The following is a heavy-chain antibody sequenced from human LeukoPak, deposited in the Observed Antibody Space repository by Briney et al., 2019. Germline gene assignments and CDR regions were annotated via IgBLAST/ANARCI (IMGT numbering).Heavy chain of an antibody. D-gene: IGHD3-10*01. J-gene: IGHJ5*02. CDR3: AKGYYGSGSYGWFDP. CDR2: ISGSGGST. V-gene: IGHV3-23*01. CDR1: GFTLTSYA. Sequence: PGGSLRLSCAASGFTLTSYAMSWVRPPPGRGLEWVSAISGSGGSTYYADSLKGRFTISRDNSKNTLYLQMNSLRAEDTAVYYCAKGYYGSGSYGWFDPWGQGTLVTVSS.